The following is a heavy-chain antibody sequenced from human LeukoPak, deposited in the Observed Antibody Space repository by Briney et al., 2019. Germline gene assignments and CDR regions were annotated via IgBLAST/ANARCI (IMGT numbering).Heavy chain of an antibody. V-gene: IGHV3-30*03. J-gene: IGHJ6*02. CDR3: ARYAPDYYYYYGMDV. Sequence: PGRSLRLSCAASGFTFSNYGMHWVRQAPGKGLEWVAVISYDGSNKFYADSVKGRFTISRDNSKNTLYLQMNSLRAEDTAVYYCARYAPDYYYYYGMDVWGQGTTVTVSS. CDR2: ISYDGSNK. CDR1: GFTFSNYG.